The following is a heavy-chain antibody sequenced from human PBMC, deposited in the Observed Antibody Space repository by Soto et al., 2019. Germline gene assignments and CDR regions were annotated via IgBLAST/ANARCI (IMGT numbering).Heavy chain of an antibody. CDR3: VRFFPLRYQDCSSTSCYRFDGMDV. CDR1: GYTFTSYG. Sequence: ASVKVSCKASGYTFTSYGISWVRQAPGQGLEWMGWISAYNGNTNYAQKLQGRVTMTTDTSTSTAYMELRSLRSDDTAVYYCVRFFPLRYQDCSSTSCYRFDGMDVWGQGTTVTVSS. V-gene: IGHV1-18*04. J-gene: IGHJ6*02. CDR2: ISAYNGNT. D-gene: IGHD2-2*02.